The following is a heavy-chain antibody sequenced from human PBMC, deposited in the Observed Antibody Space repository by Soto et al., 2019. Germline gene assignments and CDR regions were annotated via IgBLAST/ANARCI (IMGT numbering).Heavy chain of an antibody. CDR3: ARDPSYFDF. Sequence: GGALRLSCAASGFTLRSYRMNWVRQAPGKGLEWVSSISSTSSYIYYADSVRGRFTISRDNAKNSLYLQLNSLRAEDTAVYYCARDPSYFDFWGQGTLVTVSS. V-gene: IGHV3-21*01. CDR1: GFTLRSYR. CDR2: ISSTSSYI. J-gene: IGHJ4*02.